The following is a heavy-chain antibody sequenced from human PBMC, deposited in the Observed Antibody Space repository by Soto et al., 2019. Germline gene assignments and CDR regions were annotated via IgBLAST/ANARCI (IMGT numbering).Heavy chain of an antibody. D-gene: IGHD1-7*01. Sequence: GGSLRLSCSASGFTFSSYAMHWVRQAPGKGLEYVSAISSNGGSAYYADSVKGRFTISRDNSKNTLYLQMSSLRAEDTAVYYCVKDPGWNYVWYYYYGRDVWGQGTTVTVSS. V-gene: IGHV3-64D*08. J-gene: IGHJ6*02. CDR2: ISSNGGSA. CDR1: GFTFSSYA. CDR3: VKDPGWNYVWYYYYGRDV.